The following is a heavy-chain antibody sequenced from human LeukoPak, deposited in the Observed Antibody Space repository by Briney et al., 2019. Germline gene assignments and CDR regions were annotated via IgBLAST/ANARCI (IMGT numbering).Heavy chain of an antibody. CDR1: GGSIISGLYY. Sequence: SETLSLTCSVSGGSIISGLYYWSWTRQAPGKGLEWIGYMYHSGTTYYNPSLKSRVTISVDRSKNQFSLNLSSVTAADTAVYYCATGGASILDYWGQGTLVTVSS. D-gene: IGHD2-2*01. V-gene: IGHV4-30-2*01. CDR2: MYHSGTT. CDR3: ATGGASILDY. J-gene: IGHJ4*02.